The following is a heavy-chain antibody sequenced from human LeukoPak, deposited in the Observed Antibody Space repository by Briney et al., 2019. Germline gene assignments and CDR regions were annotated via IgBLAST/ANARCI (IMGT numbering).Heavy chain of an antibody. J-gene: IGHJ4*02. CDR3: AKRGVVIRVILVGFHKEAYYFDS. CDR2: LGGSGGTT. D-gene: IGHD3-22*01. V-gene: IGHV3-23*01. CDR1: GITLSNYG. Sequence: GGSLRLSCAVSGITLSNYGMSWVRPAPGKGLEWVAGLGGSGGTTNYADSVKGRFTISRDKRKNTLYLQMNSLRAEDTAVYFCAKRGVVIRVILVGFHKEAYYFDSWGQGALVTVSS.